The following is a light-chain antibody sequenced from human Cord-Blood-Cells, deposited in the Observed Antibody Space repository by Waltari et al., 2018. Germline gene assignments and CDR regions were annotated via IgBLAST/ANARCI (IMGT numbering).Light chain of an antibody. Sequence: EIVFTQSPATLSLSPGERATRSCRASQSVSSYLAWYQQKPAQAPRLLIYDASSRATGIPTRCSGSEAGADYTLTISSVEPEDFAVYYCQKRSNRVTFGGGTKVEIK. CDR1: QSVSSY. V-gene: IGKV3-11*01. CDR3: QKRSNRVT. CDR2: DAS. J-gene: IGKJ4*01.